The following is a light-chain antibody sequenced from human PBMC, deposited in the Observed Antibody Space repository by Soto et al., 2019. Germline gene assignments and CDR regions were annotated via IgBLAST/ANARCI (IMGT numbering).Light chain of an antibody. CDR2: KAS. CDR3: QQYQSYSH. Sequence: DIQMTQSPSTLSASVGDKVTITCRASQSMSSWLAWYQQKPGKATKLLIYKASILESGVPSRFSGSGSGTEFTLTISSLQPDDFATYYCQQYQSYSHFGQGTKVEI. CDR1: QSMSSW. V-gene: IGKV1-5*03. J-gene: IGKJ1*01.